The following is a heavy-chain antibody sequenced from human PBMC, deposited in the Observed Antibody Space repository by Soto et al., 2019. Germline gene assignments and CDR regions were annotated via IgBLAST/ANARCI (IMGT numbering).Heavy chain of an antibody. D-gene: IGHD3-3*01. CDR3: ERDLYDFWSGYVGGGMDV. CDR1: GFTFSSYS. Sequence: EVQLVESGGGLVKPGGSLRLSCAASGFTFSSYSMNWVRQAPGKGLEWVSSISSSSSYIYYADSVKGRFTISRDNAKNSLYLQMNSLRAEDTAVYYCERDLYDFWSGYVGGGMDVWGQGTTVTVSS. V-gene: IGHV3-21*01. CDR2: ISSSSSYI. J-gene: IGHJ6*02.